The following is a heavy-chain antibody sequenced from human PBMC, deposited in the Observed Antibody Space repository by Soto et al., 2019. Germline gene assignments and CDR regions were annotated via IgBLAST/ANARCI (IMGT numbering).Heavy chain of an antibody. CDR2: ISSDGNNK. Sequence: QVQLVESGGGAVHPGRSLTVSCAASGFTFSSSAMHWVRQAPGKGLEWVAVISSDGNNKFYADFVEGRFSISRDNSKNNLCLEVNSLTTEDTAVYYCARAFSTSTFFIDSWGRGTPVTVSS. CDR3: ARAFSTSTFFIDS. V-gene: IGHV3-30-3*01. D-gene: IGHD2-2*01. J-gene: IGHJ5*01. CDR1: GFTFSSSA.